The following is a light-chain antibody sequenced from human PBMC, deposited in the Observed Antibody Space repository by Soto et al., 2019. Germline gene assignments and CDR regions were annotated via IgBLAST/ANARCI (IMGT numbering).Light chain of an antibody. CDR1: QSISSW. CDR2: KAY. CDR3: QQYNSYSRYT. J-gene: IGKJ2*01. V-gene: IGKV1-5*03. Sequence: DIQMTQSPSTLSASVGDRVTITCRASQSISSWLAWYQQKPGKAPKLLIYKAYSLESGVPSRFSGSGSGTEFTLTISSLQPDDFATYYCQQYNSYSRYTFGQGTKLEI.